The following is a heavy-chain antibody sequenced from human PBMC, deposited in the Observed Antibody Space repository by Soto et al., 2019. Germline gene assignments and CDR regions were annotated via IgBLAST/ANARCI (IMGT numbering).Heavy chain of an antibody. V-gene: IGHV4-39*01. CDR2: IYHSGST. D-gene: IGHD4-17*01. J-gene: IGHJ5*02. Sequence: QLQLQESGPGLVKPSATSSLTCTVSGGSINSDTDYWAWIRQPPGKALEWIGSIYHSGSTYQNPSLKRRSTMSVDKSKSQFSLRLTSVTAADPAVYYCARRLEEYGNYWFDPWGQGILVTVSS. CDR3: ARRLEEYGNYWFDP. CDR1: GGSINSDTDY.